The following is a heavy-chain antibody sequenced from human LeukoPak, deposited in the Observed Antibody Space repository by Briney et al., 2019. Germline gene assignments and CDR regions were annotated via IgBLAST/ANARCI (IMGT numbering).Heavy chain of an antibody. CDR1: GFTFSSHG. Sequence: GWSLRLSCAASGFTFSSHGMHWVRQAPGKGLEWATFISFDGSGKHYADSVEGRFTISRDNSKNTLYLQMNSLRADDTAVYYCAKWVGFSSGWYDCWGQGTLATVSS. D-gene: IGHD6-19*01. J-gene: IGHJ4*02. V-gene: IGHV3-30*18. CDR3: AKWVGFSSGWYDC. CDR2: ISFDGSGK.